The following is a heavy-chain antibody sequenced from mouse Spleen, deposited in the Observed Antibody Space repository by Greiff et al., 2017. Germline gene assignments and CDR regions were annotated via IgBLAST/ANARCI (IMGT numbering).Heavy chain of an antibody. Sequence: EVKLMESGGGLVKRGGSLKLSCAASGFTFSSYAMSWVRQTPEKRLEWVATISSGGGNTYYPDSVKGRFTISRDNAKNTLYLQMSSLKSEDTAMYYCARELTGMFAYWGQGTLVTVSA. CDR2: ISSGGGNT. D-gene: IGHD4-1*01. V-gene: IGHV5-9*04. CDR3: ARELTGMFAY. CDR1: GFTFSSYA. J-gene: IGHJ3*01.